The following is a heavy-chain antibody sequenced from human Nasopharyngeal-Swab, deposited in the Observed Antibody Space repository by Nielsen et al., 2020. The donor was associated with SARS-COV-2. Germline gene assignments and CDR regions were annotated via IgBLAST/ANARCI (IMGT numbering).Heavy chain of an antibody. Sequence: GESLKISCAASGFTFSSYWMSWVRQAPGKGLEWVSAISGSGGSTYYADSVKGRFTISRDNSKNTLYLQMNSLRAEDTAVYYCAKRGFGSGSYYVFDYWGQGTLVTVSS. CDR2: ISGSGGST. V-gene: IGHV3-23*01. CDR1: GFTFSSYW. D-gene: IGHD3-10*01. CDR3: AKRGFGSGSYYVFDY. J-gene: IGHJ4*02.